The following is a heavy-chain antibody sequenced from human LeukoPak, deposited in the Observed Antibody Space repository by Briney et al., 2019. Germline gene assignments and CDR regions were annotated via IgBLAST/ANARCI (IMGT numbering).Heavy chain of an antibody. CDR3: ARGRLRLGELNAFDI. CDR1: GGSISSSNW. J-gene: IGHJ3*02. V-gene: IGHV4-4*02. Sequence: SETLSLTCAVSGGSISSSNWWSWVRQPPGKGLEWIGEIYHSGSTNYNPSLKSRVTISVDKSKNQFSLKLSSVTAADTAVYYCARGRLRLGELNAFDIWGQGTMVTVSS. CDR2: IYHSGST. D-gene: IGHD3-16*01.